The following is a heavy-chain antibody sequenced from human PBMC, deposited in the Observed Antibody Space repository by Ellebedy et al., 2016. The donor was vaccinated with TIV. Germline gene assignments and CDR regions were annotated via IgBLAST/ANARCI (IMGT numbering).Heavy chain of an antibody. CDR3: ARLRGFDY. V-gene: IGHV4-34*01. J-gene: IGHJ4*02. Sequence: SETLSLXCAVYGGSFSGYYWSWIRQPPGKGLEWIGEINHSGSTNYNPSLKSRVTISVDTSKNQFSLKLSSLTAADTAVYYCARLRGFDYWGQGTLVTVSS. CDR2: INHSGST. D-gene: IGHD3-10*01. CDR1: GGSFSGYY.